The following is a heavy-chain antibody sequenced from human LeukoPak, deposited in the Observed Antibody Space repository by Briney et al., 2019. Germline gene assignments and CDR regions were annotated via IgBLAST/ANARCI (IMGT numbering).Heavy chain of an antibody. J-gene: IGHJ4*02. D-gene: IGHD6-19*01. V-gene: IGHV4-39*01. Sequence: PSETLSLTCTVSGGSISSSTYYWGWIRQPPGKGLEWIGSIYYSGSTYHNPSLKSRVTISVDTPKNQFSLKLSSVTAADTAVYYCARHRYISGWSPIDYWGQGTLVIVSS. CDR2: IYYSGST. CDR3: ARHRYISGWSPIDY. CDR1: GGSISSSTYY.